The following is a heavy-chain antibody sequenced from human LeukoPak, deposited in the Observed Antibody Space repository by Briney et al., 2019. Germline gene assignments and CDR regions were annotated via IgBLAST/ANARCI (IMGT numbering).Heavy chain of an antibody. Sequence: PGGSLRLSCAASGFTFRSYVMGWVRQAPGKGLEWVSSISSSSSYIYYADSVKGRFTISRDNAKNSLYLQMNSLRAEDTAVYYCARNPRWFGELLNPFDYWGQGTLVTVSS. CDR1: GFTFRSYV. CDR3: ARNPRWFGELLNPFDY. CDR2: ISSSSSYI. D-gene: IGHD3-10*01. J-gene: IGHJ4*02. V-gene: IGHV3-21*01.